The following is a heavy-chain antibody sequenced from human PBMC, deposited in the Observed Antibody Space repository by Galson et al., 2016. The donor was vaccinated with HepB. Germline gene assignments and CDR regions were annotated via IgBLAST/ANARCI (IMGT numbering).Heavy chain of an antibody. CDR1: GFSFSDSY. CDR2: ISDSGSRT. D-gene: IGHD3/OR15-3a*01. Sequence: SLRLSCAASGFSFSDSYISWIRRAPGKGLEWISYISDSGSRTYYADSVKGRFTMSRDNAKKSACLHLSSLRVEDTAVYYCATCHFYGTGYAYRDGLDVWGQGTTVTVSS. V-gene: IGHV3-11*01. J-gene: IGHJ6*02. CDR3: ATCHFYGTGYAYRDGLDV.